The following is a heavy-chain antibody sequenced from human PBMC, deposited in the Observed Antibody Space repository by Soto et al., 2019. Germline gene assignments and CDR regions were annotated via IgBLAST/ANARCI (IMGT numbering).Heavy chain of an antibody. V-gene: IGHV3-30*18. D-gene: IGHD3-22*01. CDR2: ISYDGSNK. CDR3: AKDQGSSGYGPLDY. Sequence: QSGGSLRLSCAASGFTFSSYGMHWVRQAPGKGLEWVAVISYDGSNKYYADSVKGRFTISRDNSKNTLYLQMNSLRAEDTAVYYCAKDQGSSGYGPLDYWGQGTLVTVS. J-gene: IGHJ4*02. CDR1: GFTFSSYG.